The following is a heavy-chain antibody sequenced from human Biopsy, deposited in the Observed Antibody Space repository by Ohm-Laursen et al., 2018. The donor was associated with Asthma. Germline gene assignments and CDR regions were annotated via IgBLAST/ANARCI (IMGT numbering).Heavy chain of an antibody. D-gene: IGHD2-2*01. V-gene: IGHV1-8*01. CDR1: GYTFINND. J-gene: IGHJ4*02. CDR3: ARGPEYVRSSGALDY. Sequence: GASVKVSCTASGYTFINNDINWVRQAAGQGLEWMGWMNPNSGNTGYAQKFQGRVTISADDSTSTAYMELSSLSSEDTALYYCARGPEYVRSSGALDYWGQGTLVTVSS. CDR2: MNPNSGNT.